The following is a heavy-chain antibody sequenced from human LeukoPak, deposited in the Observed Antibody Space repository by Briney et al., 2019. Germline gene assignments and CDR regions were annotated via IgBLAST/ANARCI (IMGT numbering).Heavy chain of an antibody. CDR2: IYYSGST. V-gene: IGHV4-59*01. CDR1: GGSISSYY. D-gene: IGHD3-16*01. Sequence: PSETLSLTCTVSGGSISSYYWSWIRQPPGKGLEWIGYIYYSGSTNYNPSLKSRVTISVDTSKNQFSLKLSSVTAADTAVYYCARVDNNYDYVWGSWVPTYYFDYWGQGTLVTVSS. CDR3: ARVDNNYDYVWGSWVPTYYFDY. J-gene: IGHJ4*02.